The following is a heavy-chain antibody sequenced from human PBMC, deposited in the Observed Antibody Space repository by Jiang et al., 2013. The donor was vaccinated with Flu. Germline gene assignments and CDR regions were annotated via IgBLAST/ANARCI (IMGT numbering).Heavy chain of an antibody. CDR1: GGSISSSTYY. D-gene: IGHD1-26*01. Sequence: ALLKPSETLSLTCTVSGGSISSSTYYWGWIRQPPGKGLEWIGSIYYSGSTYYNPSLKTRVTISVDTSKNQFSLKLSSVTAADTAVYYCSRHPSSAQEHWYFDLWGRGTLVTVSS. CDR3: SRHPSSAQEHWYFDL. V-gene: IGHV4-39*01. CDR2: IYYSGST. J-gene: IGHJ2*01.